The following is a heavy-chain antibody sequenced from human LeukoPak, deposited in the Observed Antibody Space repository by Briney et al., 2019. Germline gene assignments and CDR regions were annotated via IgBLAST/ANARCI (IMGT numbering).Heavy chain of an antibody. CDR1: GGTSSSYA. V-gene: IGHV1-69*04. CDR2: IIPILGIA. CDR3: AAVRGVMAGY. Sequence: SVNVSCKASGGTSSSYAISWVRQAPGQGLEWMGRIIPILGIANYAQKFQGRVTITADKSTSTAYMELSSLRSEDTAVYYCAAVRGVMAGYWGQGTLVTVSS. J-gene: IGHJ4*02. D-gene: IGHD3-10*01.